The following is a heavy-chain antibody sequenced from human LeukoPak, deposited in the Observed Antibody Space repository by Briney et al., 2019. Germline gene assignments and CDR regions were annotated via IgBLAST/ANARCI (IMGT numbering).Heavy chain of an antibody. D-gene: IGHD5-24*01. CDR1: GFTVSSNY. CDR3: ARERRYRDGYNLDAFDI. V-gene: IGHV3-66*01. J-gene: IGHJ3*02. CDR2: IYSGGST. Sequence: GSLRLSCAASGFTVSSNYMSWVRQAPGKGLEWVSVIYSGGSTYYADSVKGRFTISRDNSKNTLYLQMNSLRAEDTAVYYCARERRYRDGYNLDAFDIWGQGTMVTVSS.